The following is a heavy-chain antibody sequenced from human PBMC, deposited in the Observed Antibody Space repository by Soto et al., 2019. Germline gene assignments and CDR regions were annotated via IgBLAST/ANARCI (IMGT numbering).Heavy chain of an antibody. CDR2: ISSSSSVI. J-gene: IGHJ6*03. Sequence: EVQLVESGGGLVQPGGSLRLSCATSGFILSDCAMNWVRQAPGKGLEWVSYISSSSSVIDYADSGEGRFTVSRDNARNSLYLQMNSLRAEDTDVYYCARDLSWGSNWYYYMDVWGKGTTVTVSS. CDR1: GFILSDCA. D-gene: IGHD7-27*01. CDR3: ARDLSWGSNWYYYMDV. V-gene: IGHV3-48*01.